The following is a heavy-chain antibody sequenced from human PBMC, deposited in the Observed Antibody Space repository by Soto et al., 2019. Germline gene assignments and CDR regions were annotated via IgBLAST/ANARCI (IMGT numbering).Heavy chain of an antibody. CDR1: GGSLTCYY. V-gene: IGHV4-59*01. Sequence: SETLSLTCTVSGGSLTCYYWSWIRQPPGKGLEWIGYIHYSGSTSYNPSLKSRVTLSVDTSKNQFSLELTSVTAADTAVFYCARRRYLGWAFDYWGLAILVTVS. CDR3: ARRRYLGWAFDY. CDR2: IHYSGST. J-gene: IGHJ4*02. D-gene: IGHD3-9*01.